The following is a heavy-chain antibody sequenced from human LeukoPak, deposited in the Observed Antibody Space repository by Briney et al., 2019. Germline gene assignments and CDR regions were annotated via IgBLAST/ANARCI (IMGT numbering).Heavy chain of an antibody. CDR3: ARDTSSGLDY. Sequence: SETLSLTCTVSGGSISSYYWSWIRQPPGKGLEWIGYIYYSGSTNYNPSLESRVTISVDTSKNQFSLKLSSVTAADTAVYYCARDTSSGLDYWGQGTLVTVSS. V-gene: IGHV4-59*01. CDR2: IYYSGST. D-gene: IGHD6-19*01. CDR1: GGSISSYY. J-gene: IGHJ4*02.